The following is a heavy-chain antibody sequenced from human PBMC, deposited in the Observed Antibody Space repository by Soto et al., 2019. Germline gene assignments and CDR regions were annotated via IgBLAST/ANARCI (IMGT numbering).Heavy chain of an antibody. CDR1: GFTFRSYG. D-gene: IGHD1-1*01. V-gene: IGHV3-30*18. J-gene: IGHJ4*02. CDR2: ISFDGSNK. Sequence: QVQLEESGGGVVQPGRSLRLSCAASGFTFRSYGMHWVRQGPGKGLEWVAVISFDGSNKYYADSVKGRFTISRDNSKNTLYLQMNSLRTEDTAVYYCAKDRESALENWGQGTLVTVSS. CDR3: AKDRESALEN.